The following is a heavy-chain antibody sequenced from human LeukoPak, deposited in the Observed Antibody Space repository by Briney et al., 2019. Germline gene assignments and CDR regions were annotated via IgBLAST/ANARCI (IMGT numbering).Heavy chain of an antibody. D-gene: IGHD5-12*01. CDR1: GYSFTSYW. CDR2: IYPGDSDT. CDR3: ARQDILHSQIYHDY. Sequence: GESLKISCKGSGYSFTSYWIGWVSQMHGKGLEWMGIIYPGDSDTRYSPSFQGQVTISADKSISTAYLQWSSLKASDTAMYYCARQDILHSQIYHDYWGQGTLVTVSS. J-gene: IGHJ4*02. V-gene: IGHV5-51*01.